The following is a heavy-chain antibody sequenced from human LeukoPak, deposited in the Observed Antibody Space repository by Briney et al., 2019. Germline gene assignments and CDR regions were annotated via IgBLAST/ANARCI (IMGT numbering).Heavy chain of an antibody. Sequence: GRSLRLSCAASGFTFSTYTIHWVRQAPGKGLEWVAVISYDGSNKYYADSVKGRFTISRDNSKNTLYLQMNSLRAEDTAVYYCARVEASGCDYGAFDYWGQGTLVTVSS. CDR2: ISYDGSNK. D-gene: IGHD5-12*01. J-gene: IGHJ4*02. CDR1: GFTFSTYT. CDR3: ARVEASGCDYGAFDY. V-gene: IGHV3-30*04.